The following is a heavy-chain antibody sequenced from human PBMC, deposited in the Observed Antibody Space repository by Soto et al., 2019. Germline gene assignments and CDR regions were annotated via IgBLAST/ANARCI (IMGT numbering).Heavy chain of an antibody. J-gene: IGHJ6*02. Sequence: PGGFLRLSCAASGFTFSSYDMYWVRQAPGKGLEWVAVIWYDGSNKQYVDSVKGRFTISRDNFKNTLYLEMNSLRVDDTAVYYCVKGHAYVWGNYRYCYGLDVWGQGTTVNVSS. CDR1: GFTFSSYD. D-gene: IGHD3-16*02. CDR2: IWYDGSNK. CDR3: VKGHAYVWGNYRYCYGLDV. V-gene: IGHV3-33*06.